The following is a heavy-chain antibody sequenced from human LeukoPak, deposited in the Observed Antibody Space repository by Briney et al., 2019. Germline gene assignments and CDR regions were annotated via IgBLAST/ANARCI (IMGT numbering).Heavy chain of an antibody. J-gene: IGHJ4*02. V-gene: IGHV1-18*01. CDR1: GYTFTSYG. D-gene: IGHD3-16*01. CDR3: ARDPPGLTLGSPGDY. Sequence: ALVKVSCKASGYTFTSYGIAWVRQAPGQGLQWMGWISVNNGDTSYSQKLQGRVTMTTDTSTNTAYMELRSLTSDDTAVYYCARDPPGLTLGSPGDYWGQGTLVIVSS. CDR2: ISVNNGDT.